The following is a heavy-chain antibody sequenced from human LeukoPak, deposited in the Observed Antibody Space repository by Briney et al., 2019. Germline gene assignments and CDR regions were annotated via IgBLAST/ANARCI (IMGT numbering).Heavy chain of an antibody. CDR2: ITNNGGNT. D-gene: IGHD6-6*01. CDR3: ASLGIAARPPPFDP. CDR1: GFTFTSYA. J-gene: IGHJ5*02. V-gene: IGHV3-64*01. Sequence: GGSLRLSCAASGFTFTSYAMHWVRQAPGKGLEYVSAITNNGGNTYYANSVKGRFTISRDNSKNTLYLQMGSLRTEDMAVYYCASLGIAARPPPFDPWGQGTLVTVSS.